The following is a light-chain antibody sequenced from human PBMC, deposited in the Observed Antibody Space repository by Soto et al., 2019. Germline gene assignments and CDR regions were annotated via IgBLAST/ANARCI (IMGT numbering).Light chain of an antibody. V-gene: IGKV3-15*01. CDR2: GAS. Sequence: DIFMSLSPAALSVSPGERATFSCRASQSVSSTLAWYQQKPGQAPRLLIYGASTRATGIPARFIGSGSGTEFTLTISSLQSEDFAVYYCQQYNNWPQTFGQATKVDI. CDR1: QSVSST. CDR3: QQYNNWPQT. J-gene: IGKJ1*01.